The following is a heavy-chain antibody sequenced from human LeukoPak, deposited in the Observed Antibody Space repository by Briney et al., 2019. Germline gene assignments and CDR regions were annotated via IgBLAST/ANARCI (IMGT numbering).Heavy chain of an antibody. D-gene: IGHD6-19*01. CDR1: GYSFTNYA. J-gene: IGHJ4*02. CDR2: ITVGNGNT. V-gene: IGHV1-3*01. CDR3: ARDLKQFGGWLDY. Sequence: ASVKASCKASGYSFTNYAIHWVCQAPGQRLEWMGWITVGNGNTKYSQKFQDRVNITRDTSANTVYMELSSLRSEDTAVYYCARDLKQFGGWLDYWGQGTLVTVSS.